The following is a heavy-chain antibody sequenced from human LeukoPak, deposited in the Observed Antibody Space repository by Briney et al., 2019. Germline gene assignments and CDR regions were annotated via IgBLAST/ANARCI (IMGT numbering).Heavy chain of an antibody. V-gene: IGHV4-39*02. CDR1: GGSISSSSYY. CDR2: IYSSGST. J-gene: IGHJ4*02. D-gene: IGHD5-12*01. Sequence: SETLSLTCTVSGGSISSSSYYWGWIRQPPGKGLEWIGSIYSSGSTYYNPSLKSRVTISVDTSKNHFSLKLTSVTAADTAVYYCARDEAAGIVATSFDYWGQGTLVTVSS. CDR3: ARDEAAGIVATSFDY.